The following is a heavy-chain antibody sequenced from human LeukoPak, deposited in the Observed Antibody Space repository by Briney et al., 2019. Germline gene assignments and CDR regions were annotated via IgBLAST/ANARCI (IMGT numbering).Heavy chain of an antibody. V-gene: IGHV3-23*01. Sequence: GGSLRLSCAASGFTFSSYAMSWVRQAPGKGLEWVSAISGSGGSTYYADSVKGRFTISRDNSKNTLYLQMNSLRAEDTAVYYCAKTQAYYYDSSGYYGNWFDPWGQGTLVTVSS. D-gene: IGHD3-22*01. CDR1: GFTFSSYA. J-gene: IGHJ5*02. CDR3: AKTQAYYYDSSGYYGNWFDP. CDR2: ISGSGGST.